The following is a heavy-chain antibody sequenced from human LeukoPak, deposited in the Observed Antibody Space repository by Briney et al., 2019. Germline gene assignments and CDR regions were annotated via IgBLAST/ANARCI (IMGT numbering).Heavy chain of an antibody. CDR1: GYPFTGYY. J-gene: IGHJ4*02. CDR2: INPNSGFT. CDR3: ARLADCSSSSCRSFDY. V-gene: IGHV1-2*02. Sequence: ASVKVSCKASGYPFTGYYLHWVRQAPGQGLEWMGWINPNSGFTNYAQKFQGRVTVTRDTSISTAYMELSRLRSDDTAVCYCARLADCSSSSCRSFDYWGQGTLVTVSS. D-gene: IGHD2-2*01.